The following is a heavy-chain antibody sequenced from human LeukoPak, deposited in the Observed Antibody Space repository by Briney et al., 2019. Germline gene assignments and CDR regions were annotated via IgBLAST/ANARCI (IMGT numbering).Heavy chain of an antibody. D-gene: IGHD6-13*01. Sequence: GRSLRLSCAASGFTFDDYAMHWVRQAPGKGLEWGSGISWNSGSIGYADSVKGRFTISRDNAKNSLYLQMNSLRAEDTALYYCAKDKRHSSSDYLDCWGQGTLVTVSS. CDR3: AKDKRHSSSDYLDC. J-gene: IGHJ4*02. CDR2: ISWNSGSI. CDR1: GFTFDDYA. V-gene: IGHV3-9*01.